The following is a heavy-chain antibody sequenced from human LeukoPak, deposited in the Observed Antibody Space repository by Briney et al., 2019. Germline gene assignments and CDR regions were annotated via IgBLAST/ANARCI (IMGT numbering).Heavy chain of an antibody. J-gene: IGHJ5*02. V-gene: IGHV3-23*01. CDR3: ARVSPVTTGLVDT. CDR2: ISGSGGST. Sequence: PGGSLRLSCAASGFTFSTYAMSWVRQTPEKGLEWVSAISGSGGSTYYAHSVKGRFTISRDNAKNSLYLQMNSLRAGDTAVYYCARVSPVTTGLVDTWGQGTLVTVSS. D-gene: IGHD4-17*01. CDR1: GFTFSTYA.